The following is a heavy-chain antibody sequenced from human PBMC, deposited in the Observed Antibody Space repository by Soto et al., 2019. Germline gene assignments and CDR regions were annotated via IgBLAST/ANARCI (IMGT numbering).Heavy chain of an antibody. CDR3: ARDLSGTGLDI. CDR1: TDSNGRFS. V-gene: IGHV4-4*07. CDR2: VYSTGGG. D-gene: IGHD1-26*01. J-gene: IGHJ6*02. Sequence: QLQLHESGPGLVKPSVTLFLTCNVSTDSNGRFSWSWISQSAAKGLVWIGRVYSTGGGAPNPALKGRVTISLDRSNIHVPLEMNSVTAADTAVYFCARDLSGTGLDIWGRGTRVSVAS.